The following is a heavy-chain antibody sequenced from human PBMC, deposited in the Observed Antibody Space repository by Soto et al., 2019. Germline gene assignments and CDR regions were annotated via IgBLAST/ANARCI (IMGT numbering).Heavy chain of an antibody. CDR1: GGSISSGDYY. CDR3: ARAGSNYALHFDY. J-gene: IGHJ4*02. CDR2: IYYSGST. D-gene: IGHD4-4*01. V-gene: IGHV4-30-4*01. Sequence: LSLTCTVSGGSISSGDYYWSWIRQPPGKGLEWIGYIYYSGSTYYNPSLKSRVNISVDTSKNQFSLKLSSVTAADTAVYYCARAGSNYALHFDYWGQGTLVTVSS.